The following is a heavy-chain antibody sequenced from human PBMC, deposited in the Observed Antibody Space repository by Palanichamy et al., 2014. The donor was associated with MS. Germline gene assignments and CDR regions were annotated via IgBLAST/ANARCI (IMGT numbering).Heavy chain of an antibody. Sequence: EVQLVESGGDLVQPGGSLRLSCAASGFTFSGYWMHWVRQAPGKGLVWVARTDNDGSATSYADSVKGRFTVSRDKAKNALYLEMNSLSAEDTAVYFCARDQAPGYFDYWGQGTLVTVSS. CDR3: ARDQAPGYFDY. J-gene: IGHJ4*02. CDR1: GFTFSGYW. CDR2: TDNDGSAT. D-gene: IGHD6-13*01. V-gene: IGHV3-74*01.